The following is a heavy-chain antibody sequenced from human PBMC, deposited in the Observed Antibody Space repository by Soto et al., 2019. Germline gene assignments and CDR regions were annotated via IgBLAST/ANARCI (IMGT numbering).Heavy chain of an antibody. D-gene: IGHD6-19*01. CDR3: TAIIAVADY. Sequence: GGSLRLSCAASGFTFSGSAMHWVRQASGKGLEWVGRIRSKANSYATAYAASVKGRFTISRDDSKNTAYLQMNSLKTEDTAVYYWTAIIAVADYWGQGTLVTVSS. CDR1: GFTFSGSA. CDR2: IRSKANSYAT. J-gene: IGHJ4*02. V-gene: IGHV3-73*01.